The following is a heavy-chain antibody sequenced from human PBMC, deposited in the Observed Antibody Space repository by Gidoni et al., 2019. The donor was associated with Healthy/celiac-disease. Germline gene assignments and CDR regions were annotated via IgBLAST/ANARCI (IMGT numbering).Heavy chain of an antibody. J-gene: IGHJ4*02. CDR1: GGSFSGYY. D-gene: IGHD6-13*01. CDR3: ARERERWGRVYSSSWYVMGYFDY. CDR2: INHSGST. V-gene: IGHV4-34*01. Sequence: QVQLQQWGAGLLKPSETLSLTCAVYGGSFSGYYWSWIRQPPGKGLEWIGEINHSGSTNYNPSLKSRVTISVDTSKNQFSLKLSSVTAADTAVYYCARERERWGRVYSSSWYVMGYFDYWGQGTLVTVSS.